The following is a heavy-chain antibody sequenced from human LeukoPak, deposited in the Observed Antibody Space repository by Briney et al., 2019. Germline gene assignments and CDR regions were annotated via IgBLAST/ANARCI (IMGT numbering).Heavy chain of an antibody. CDR2: INPNSGGT. V-gene: IGHV1-2*02. Sequence: ASVKVYCKASGFIFTGYYIHWVRQAPGQGLEWMGWINPNSGGTNYAQKFQGRVTLTRDTSISTAYMELSRLRSDDTAVYYCARETTYSTSSLHYWGQGTLVTVPS. D-gene: IGHD6-6*01. J-gene: IGHJ4*02. CDR1: GFIFTGYY. CDR3: ARETTYSTSSLHY.